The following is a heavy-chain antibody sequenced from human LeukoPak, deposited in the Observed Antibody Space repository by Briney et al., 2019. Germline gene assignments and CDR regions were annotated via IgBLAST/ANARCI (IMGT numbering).Heavy chain of an antibody. D-gene: IGHD4-17*01. CDR3: ARDRRHGDYSADY. CDR2: IIPIFGTA. J-gene: IGHJ4*02. Sequence: ASVKVSCKASGGTFSSYAISWVRQAPEQGLEWMGGIIPIFGTANYAQKFQGRVTITADESTSTAYMELSSLRSEDTAVYYCARDRRHGDYSADYWGQGTLVTVSS. V-gene: IGHV1-69*13. CDR1: GGTFSSYA.